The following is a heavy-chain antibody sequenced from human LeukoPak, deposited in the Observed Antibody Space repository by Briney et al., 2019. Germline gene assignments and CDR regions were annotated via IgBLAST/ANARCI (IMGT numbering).Heavy chain of an antibody. J-gene: IGHJ4*02. Sequence: GGSLRLSCAASGFSFSAYWMTWVRQAPGKGLEWVANINEGGGLKYYVDSVKGRFTISRDNAKNSLYLQMNSLRAEDTALYYCARVLSGRAYYFDYWGQGTLVTVSS. V-gene: IGHV3-7*03. CDR2: INEGGGLK. CDR3: ARVLSGRAYYFDY. D-gene: IGHD3-3*01. CDR1: GFSFSAYW.